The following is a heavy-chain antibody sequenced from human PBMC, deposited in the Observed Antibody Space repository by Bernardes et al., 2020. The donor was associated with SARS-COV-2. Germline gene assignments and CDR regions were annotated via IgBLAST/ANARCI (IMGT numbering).Heavy chain of an antibody. J-gene: IGHJ6*02. Sequence: LSLTCDVKGGSFEGYFWSWVRQAPGKGLEWVSLLYSGGTTYYADSVKGRFTVSRDNSKNTLFLQMSDLRAEDTAIYYCATAPHYYYGLDVWGQGTAVTVSS. CDR3: ATAPHYYYGLDV. V-gene: IGHV3-53*01. CDR2: LYSGGTT. CDR1: GGSFEGYF.